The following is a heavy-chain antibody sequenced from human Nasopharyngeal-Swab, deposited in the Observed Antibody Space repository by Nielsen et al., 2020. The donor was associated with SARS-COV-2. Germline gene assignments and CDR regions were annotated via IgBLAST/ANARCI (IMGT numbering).Heavy chain of an antibody. D-gene: IGHD3-3*01. J-gene: IGHJ6*03. CDR3: ARQDRFYYYLDV. CDR2: ISPSSGYI. V-gene: IGHV3-21*01. CDR1: GFTFSSYW. Sequence: GESLEISCAASGFTFSSYWMHWVRQAPGKGLEWVSYISPSSGYIYYAESLKGRFTISRDNGKNSVYLQMNSLRADDTAVYFCARQDRFYYYLDVWGKGTTVTVSS.